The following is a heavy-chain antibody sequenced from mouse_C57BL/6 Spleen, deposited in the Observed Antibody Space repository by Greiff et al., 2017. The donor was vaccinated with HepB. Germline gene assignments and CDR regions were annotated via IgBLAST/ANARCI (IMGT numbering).Heavy chain of an antibody. CDR2: IDPANGNT. J-gene: IGHJ4*01. V-gene: IGHV14-3*01. CDR1: GFNIKNTY. Sequence: EVMLVESVAELVRPGASVKLSCTASGFNIKNTYMHWVKQRPEQGLEWIGRIDPANGNTKYAPKFQGKATITADTSSNTAYLQLSSLTSEDTAIYYCARGHYYGSSYNAMDYWGQGTSVTVSS. D-gene: IGHD1-1*01. CDR3: ARGHYYGSSYNAMDY.